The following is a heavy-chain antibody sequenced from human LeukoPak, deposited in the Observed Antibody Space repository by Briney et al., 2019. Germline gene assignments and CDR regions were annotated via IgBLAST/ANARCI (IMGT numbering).Heavy chain of an antibody. CDR3: ARFCGDCWYGMDV. Sequence: GGSLRLSCEASGFTFSTYWMSWVRQAPGKGLEWVANIKQDGSEKYYVDSVKGRFSISRDNAKNSLYLQTNSLRAEDTAVYFCARFCGDCWYGMDVWGQGTTVTVSS. D-gene: IGHD2-21*02. V-gene: IGHV3-7*04. CDR1: GFTFSTYW. J-gene: IGHJ6*01. CDR2: IKQDGSEK.